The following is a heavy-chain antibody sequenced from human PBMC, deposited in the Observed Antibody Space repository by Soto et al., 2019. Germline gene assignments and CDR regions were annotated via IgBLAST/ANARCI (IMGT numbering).Heavy chain of an antibody. J-gene: IGHJ5*02. CDR3: ARHHGPTTSENWFDP. V-gene: IGHV1-18*01. Sequence: ASVKVSCKASGYTFFTYDISWERQAPGQGLEWMGWISTYSGDTKYAQKFQGRVTMTTDTSTTTAYLELRSLRSDDTAVYYCARHHGPTTSENWFDPWGQGTLVTV. D-gene: IGHD5-12*01. CDR2: ISTYSGDT. CDR1: GYTFFTYD.